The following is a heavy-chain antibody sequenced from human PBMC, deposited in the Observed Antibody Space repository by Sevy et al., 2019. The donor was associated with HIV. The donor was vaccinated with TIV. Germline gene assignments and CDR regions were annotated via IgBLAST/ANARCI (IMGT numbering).Heavy chain of an antibody. CDR2: ISTYNGKT. D-gene: IGHD6-19*01. CDR3: ARGRGIAVAGGGYYSDY. Sequence: ASVKDSCKASGYTFSRSVITWVRQAPGQGLEWMGWISTYNGKTNYAQKFQDRVTMTTDTSTNTAYMELRSLRSDDTAIYFCARGRGIAVAGGGYYSDYWGQGSLVTVSS. V-gene: IGHV1-18*04. J-gene: IGHJ4*02. CDR1: GYTFSRSV.